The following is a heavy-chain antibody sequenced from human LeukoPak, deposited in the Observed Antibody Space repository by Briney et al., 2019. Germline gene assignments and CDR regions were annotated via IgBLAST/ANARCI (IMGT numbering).Heavy chain of an antibody. CDR1: SSSSYY. CDR2: ISGSGGST. Sequence: SSSSYYWGWIRQAPGKGLEWVSAISGSGGSTYYADSVKGRFTISRDNSKNTLYLQMNSLRAEDTAVYYCAKDRGNIVVVPAAMVFDYWGQGTLVTVSS. CDR3: AKDRGNIVVVPAAMVFDY. V-gene: IGHV3-23*01. J-gene: IGHJ4*02. D-gene: IGHD2-2*01.